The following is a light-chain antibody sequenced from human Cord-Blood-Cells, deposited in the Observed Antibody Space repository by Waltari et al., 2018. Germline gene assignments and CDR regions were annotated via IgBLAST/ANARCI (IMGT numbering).Light chain of an antibody. CDR3: QQYYSTPYT. V-gene: IGKV4-1*01. CDR1: TSVLSSSNNKNY. Sequence: DIVITKSPDSLAVSLGERATIHRKSSTSVLSSSNNKNYLAWYQQKPGQPPKLPIYWASTRESGVPDRFSGSGSGTDFTLTISSLQAEDVTVYYCQQYYSTPYTFGQGTKLEIK. J-gene: IGKJ2*01. CDR2: WAS.